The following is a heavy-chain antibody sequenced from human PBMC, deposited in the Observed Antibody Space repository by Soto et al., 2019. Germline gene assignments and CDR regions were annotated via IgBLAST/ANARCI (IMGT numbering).Heavy chain of an antibody. D-gene: IGHD2-15*01. CDR1: GLTFDDYA. CDR3: ATDTGDIEVVPATT. V-gene: IGHV3-9*01. Sequence: SLRLSCAASGLTFDDYAMHWVRQVPGKGLEWVSGINWNSGSIGYGDSVKGRFTISRDNARNSLSLQMMNLGADDTAIYYCATDTGDIEVVPATTWGQGTLVTVSS. J-gene: IGHJ4*02. CDR2: INWNSGSI.